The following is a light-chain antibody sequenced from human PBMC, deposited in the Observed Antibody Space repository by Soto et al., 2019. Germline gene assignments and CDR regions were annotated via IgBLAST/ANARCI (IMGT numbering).Light chain of an antibody. J-gene: IGLJ1*01. CDR1: SSDVGGYNY. CDR3: SSYAGSKNYV. Sequence: QSALTQPPSASGSPGQSVTISCTGTSSDVGGYNYVSWYQQHPGKAPKVMIYEVSKRPSGVPDRFSGSKSGNTASLTVSGLQAEDEADYYCSSYAGSKNYVFGTGTKLTVL. V-gene: IGLV2-8*01. CDR2: EVS.